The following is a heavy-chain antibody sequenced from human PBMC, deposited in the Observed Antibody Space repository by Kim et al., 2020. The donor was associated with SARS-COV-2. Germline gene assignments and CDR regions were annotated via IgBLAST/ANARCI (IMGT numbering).Heavy chain of an antibody. V-gene: IGHV1-46*01. CDR3: ARSSGTLPFFDY. J-gene: IGHJ4*02. D-gene: IGHD1-26*01. Sequence: TTAQKFQGRVTMARDTSTSTVYMELSSLGSEDTAVYFCARSSGTLPFFDYWGQGTLVTVSS.